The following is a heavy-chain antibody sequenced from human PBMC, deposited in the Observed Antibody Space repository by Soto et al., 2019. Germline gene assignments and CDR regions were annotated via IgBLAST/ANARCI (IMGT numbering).Heavy chain of an antibody. V-gene: IGHV4-39*01. CDR1: GGSISSSTYY. CDR2: MYYIGNK. J-gene: IGHJ5*02. Sequence: TETLSLTCPVSGGSISSSTYYWDWIRQPPGKGVEWVGSMYYIGNKNYNPYLESRVTMCVDTSKNQFYLKLSSVTPTETAVYYCARRSSSSSRSLFHXWGRAILVTVSX. CDR3: ARRSSSSSRSLFHX. D-gene: IGHD6-6*01.